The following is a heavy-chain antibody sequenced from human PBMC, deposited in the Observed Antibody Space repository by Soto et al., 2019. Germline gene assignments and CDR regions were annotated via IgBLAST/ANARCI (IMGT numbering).Heavy chain of an antibody. V-gene: IGHV1-69*01. D-gene: IGHD3-3*01. CDR2: IIPIFGTT. J-gene: IGHJ6*02. CDR1: GGTFSNYA. Sequence: QVQLVQSGAEVKKPGSSVKVSCKASGGTFSNYAISWVRQAPGQGLDWMGGIIPIFGTTNYAQKFQGRVTITADESTSTAYMELSSLRSEDTAVYYCARDAIFGVVIRGIDYYYGMDVWGQGTTVTVSS. CDR3: ARDAIFGVVIRGIDYYYGMDV.